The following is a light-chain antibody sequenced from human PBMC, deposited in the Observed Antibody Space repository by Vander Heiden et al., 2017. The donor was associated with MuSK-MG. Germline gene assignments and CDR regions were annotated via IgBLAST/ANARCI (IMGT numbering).Light chain of an antibody. Sequence: QSALTQPASVSGSPGQSITISCTGTSRDVGDYNYISWYQHHPAKAHKDIIYDVSHQPSVVSSRFSGSKSGNTASLTISGLQAEDDYDFYCSSYTSSNRYVFGTGTKVTVL. CDR2: DVS. CDR3: SSYTSSNRYV. J-gene: IGLJ1*01. V-gene: IGLV2-14*03. CDR1: SRDVGDYNY.